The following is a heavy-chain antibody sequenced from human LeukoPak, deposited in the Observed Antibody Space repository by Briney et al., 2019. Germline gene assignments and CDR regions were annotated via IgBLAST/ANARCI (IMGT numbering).Heavy chain of an antibody. D-gene: IGHD3-22*01. Sequence: ASVKVSCKASGYTFTSYGISWVRQAPGQGLEWMGWISAYNGNTNYAQKLQGRVTMTTDTSTSTAYMELRSLRPEDTALYYCAKDDDSDRGFDYWGQGTLVTVSS. CDR2: ISAYNGNT. CDR1: GYTFTSYG. CDR3: AKDDDSDRGFDY. V-gene: IGHV1-18*01. J-gene: IGHJ4*01.